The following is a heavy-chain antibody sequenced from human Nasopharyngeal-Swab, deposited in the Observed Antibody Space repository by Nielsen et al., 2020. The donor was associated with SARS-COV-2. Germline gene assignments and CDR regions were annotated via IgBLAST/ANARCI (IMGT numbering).Heavy chain of an antibody. CDR1: GFTFSSYG. Sequence: LKISCAASGFTFSSYGMHWVRQAPGKGLEWVAVISYDGSNKYYADSVKGRFTISRDNSKNTLYLQMNSLRAEDTAVYYCAKDLGRNWFDPWGQGTLVTVSS. CDR2: ISYDGSNK. CDR3: AKDLGRNWFDP. J-gene: IGHJ5*02. V-gene: IGHV3-30*18. D-gene: IGHD3/OR15-3a*01.